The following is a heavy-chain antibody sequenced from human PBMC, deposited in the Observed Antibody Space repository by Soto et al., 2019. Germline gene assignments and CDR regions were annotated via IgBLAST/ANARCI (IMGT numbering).Heavy chain of an antibody. D-gene: IGHD3-10*01. CDR2: INSAGRST. CDR1: GFTFSSYW. J-gene: IGHJ4*02. CDR3: ASYYGSGIYHPKY. V-gene: IGHV3-74*01. Sequence: EVQLVESGGGLVQPGGSLRLSCAASGFTFSSYWMHWVRQAPGKGLVWVSRINSAGRSTSYADSVKGRFTISRDNAKNTLDLQMNSLRAEDTAVYYCASYYGSGIYHPKYWGQGTLVTVAS.